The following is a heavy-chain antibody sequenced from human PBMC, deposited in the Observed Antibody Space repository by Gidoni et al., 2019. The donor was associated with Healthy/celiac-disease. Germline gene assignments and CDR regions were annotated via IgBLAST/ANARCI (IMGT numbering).Heavy chain of an antibody. CDR3: ARGGDAIITHGFDP. V-gene: IGHV1-8*01. D-gene: IGHD2-8*01. Sequence: QVQLVQSGAEVKKPGASVKVSCKASGYTFTSYDINWVRQATGQGLEGMGWMNPNSGNTGYAQKFQGRVTMTRDTSISTAYMELSSLRSEDTAVYYCARGGDAIITHGFDPWGQGTLVTVSS. J-gene: IGHJ5*02. CDR1: GYTFTSYD. CDR2: MNPNSGNT.